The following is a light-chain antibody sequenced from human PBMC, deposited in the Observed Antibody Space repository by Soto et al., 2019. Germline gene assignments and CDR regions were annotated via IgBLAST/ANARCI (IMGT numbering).Light chain of an antibody. Sequence: IVWTHSPGTLSLSPGARATLSFRSSQSVSSSYLAWYQQKPGKAPRLLIYGASSRATGVPDRFSGSGSGTDFTLAISRLEPEDFAVYYCQQYGSSPITFGQGTRLEI. J-gene: IGKJ5*01. V-gene: IGKV3-20*01. CDR1: QSVSSSY. CDR2: GAS. CDR3: QQYGSSPIT.